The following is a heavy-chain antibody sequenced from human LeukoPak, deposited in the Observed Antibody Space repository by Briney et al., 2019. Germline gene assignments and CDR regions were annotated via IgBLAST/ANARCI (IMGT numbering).Heavy chain of an antibody. V-gene: IGHV3-30*03. D-gene: IGHD2-2*01. J-gene: IGHJ4*02. CDR2: ISYDGSNK. Sequence: GGSLRLSCAASGFTFSSYGMHWVRQAPGKGLEWVAVISYDGSNKYYADSVKGRFTISRDNSKNTLYLQMNSLRAEDTAVYYCGEVQTANKFDYWGRGTQVTVSS. CDR3: GEVQTANKFDY. CDR1: GFTFSSYG.